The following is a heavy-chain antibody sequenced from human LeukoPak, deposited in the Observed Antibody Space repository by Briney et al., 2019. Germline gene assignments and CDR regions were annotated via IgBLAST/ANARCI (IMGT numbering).Heavy chain of an antibody. CDR3: AREGRSSSFDP. D-gene: IGHD3-16*01. V-gene: IGHV3-48*03. Sequence: PGGSLRLSCAASGFTFSSYEMNWVRQAPGKGLEWVSYISSSGSTIYYADSVKGRFTISRDNAKNSLYLQMNSLRAEDTAVYYCAREGRSSSFDPWGQGTLVTVSS. J-gene: IGHJ5*02. CDR1: GFTFSSYE. CDR2: ISSSGSTI.